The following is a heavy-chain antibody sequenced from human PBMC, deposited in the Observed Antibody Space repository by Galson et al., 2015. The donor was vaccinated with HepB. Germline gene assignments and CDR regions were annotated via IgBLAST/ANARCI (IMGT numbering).Heavy chain of an antibody. CDR3: ARELKVGFGELGYYYGMDV. D-gene: IGHD3-10*01. CDR1: GFTFSSYA. CDR2: ISYDGSNK. J-gene: IGHJ6*02. V-gene: IGHV3-30*04. Sequence: SLRLSCAASGFTFSSYAMHWVRQAPGKGLEWVAVISYDGSNKYYADSVKGRFTISRDNSKNTLYLQMNSLRAEDTAVYYCARELKVGFGELGYYYGMDVWGQGTTVTVSS.